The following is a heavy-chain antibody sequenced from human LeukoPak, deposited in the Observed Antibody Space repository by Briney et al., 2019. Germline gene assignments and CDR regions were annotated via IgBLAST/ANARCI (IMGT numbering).Heavy chain of an antibody. Sequence: SETLSLTCTVSGGSISSYYWSWIRQPAGKGLEWIGRIYTSGSTNYNPSLKSRVTMSVDTSKNQFSLKLSSVTAADTAVYYCARSPRDGYNSHFDYWGQGTLVTVSS. V-gene: IGHV4-4*07. J-gene: IGHJ4*02. D-gene: IGHD5-24*01. CDR3: ARSPRDGYNSHFDY. CDR1: GGSISSYY. CDR2: IYTSGST.